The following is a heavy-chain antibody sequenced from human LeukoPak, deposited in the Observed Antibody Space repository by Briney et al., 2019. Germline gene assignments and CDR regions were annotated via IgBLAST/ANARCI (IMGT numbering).Heavy chain of an antibody. Sequence: SETLSLTCAVYGGSFSGYYWSWIRQPPGKGLEWIGEINHSGSTNYNPSLKSRVTISVDTSKNQFSLKLSSVTAADTAVYYCARHPFDYWGQGTLVTVSS. J-gene: IGHJ4*02. CDR3: ARHPFDY. CDR2: INHSGST. V-gene: IGHV4-34*01. CDR1: GGSFSGYY.